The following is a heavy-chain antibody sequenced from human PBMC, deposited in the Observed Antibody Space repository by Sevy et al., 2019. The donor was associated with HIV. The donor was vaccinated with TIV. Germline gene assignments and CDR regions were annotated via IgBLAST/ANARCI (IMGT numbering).Heavy chain of an antibody. V-gene: IGHV3-23*01. D-gene: IGHD2-2*02. CDR1: GFTFSSYA. CDR2: ISGSGGST. Sequence: GSLRLSCAASGFTFSSYAMSWVRQAPGKGLEWVSAISGSGGSTYYADSVKGRFTISRDNSKNTLYLQMNSLRAEDTAVYYCAKFIVVPAAIEYYYYYYGMDVWGQGTTVTVSS. CDR3: AKFIVVPAAIEYYYYYYGMDV. J-gene: IGHJ6*02.